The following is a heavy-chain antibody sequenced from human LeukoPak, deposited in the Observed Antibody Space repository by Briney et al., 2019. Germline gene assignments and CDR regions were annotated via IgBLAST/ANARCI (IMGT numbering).Heavy chain of an antibody. Sequence: PSETLSLTCTVSGGSISSYYWSWIRQPAGKGLEWIGRIQTSGSTNYNPSLKSRVTMSGDTSKNQVSLKLSSATAADTAVYYCEVLLWFGEKEDAFDIWGQGTMVTVSS. J-gene: IGHJ3*02. CDR2: IQTSGST. D-gene: IGHD3-10*01. V-gene: IGHV4-4*07. CDR1: GGSISSYY. CDR3: EVLLWFGEKEDAFDI.